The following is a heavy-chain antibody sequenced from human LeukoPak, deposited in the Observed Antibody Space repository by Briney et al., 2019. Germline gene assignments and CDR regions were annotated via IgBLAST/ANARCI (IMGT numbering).Heavy chain of an antibody. J-gene: IGHJ4*02. D-gene: IGHD6-19*01. CDR3: AKGAVGGFGSYGDY. CDR2: VRSKAYGGAT. Sequence: GGSLRLSCTASGFTFGDYAMTWFRQAPGKGLEWVGFVRSKAYGGATEYAASVKDRFTISRDDSKSIAYLQMNSLKTEDTAVYYCAKGAVGGFGSYGDYWGQGTLVTVSS. CDR1: GFTFGDYA. V-gene: IGHV3-49*03.